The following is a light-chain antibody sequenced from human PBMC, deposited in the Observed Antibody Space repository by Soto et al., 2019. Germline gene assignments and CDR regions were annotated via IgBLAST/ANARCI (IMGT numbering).Light chain of an antibody. CDR3: QHFGSSRGT. V-gene: IGKV3-20*01. CDR1: QSVDSSY. J-gene: IGKJ1*01. Sequence: EIVWTQSPGTLSLSPGERATLSCRASQSVDSSYLAWYHQRPGQAPRLLIYGASSRATGIPDRFSGSGSGTDFTLTISRLEPEDFAVSYWQHFGSSRGTVGQGTKVDIK. CDR2: GAS.